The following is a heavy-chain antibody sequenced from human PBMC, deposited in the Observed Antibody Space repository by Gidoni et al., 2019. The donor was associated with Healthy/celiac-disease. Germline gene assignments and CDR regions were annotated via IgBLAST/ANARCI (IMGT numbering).Heavy chain of an antibody. CDR1: GGPFSSYA. V-gene: IGHV1-69*04. D-gene: IGHD6-13*01. CDR3: ARVSSSWFDWFDP. CDR2: IIPILGIA. J-gene: IGHJ5*02. Sequence: QVQLVQSGAEVKKPGSSVKVSSKASGGPFSSYAISWGRQAPGQGLEWMGRIIPILGIANYAQKFQGRVTITADKSTSTAYMELSSLRSEDTAVYYCARVSSSWFDWFDPWGQGTLVTVSS.